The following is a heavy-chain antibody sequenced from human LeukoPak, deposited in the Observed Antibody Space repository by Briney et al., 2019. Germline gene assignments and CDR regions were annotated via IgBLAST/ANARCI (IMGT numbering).Heavy chain of an antibody. V-gene: IGHV3-23*01. Sequence: GGSLRLSCVGSGFTSIAYALTWARQAPGKGLEWVSGISGSGVTTYYADSVKGRFTISRDNSKNTLYLQMNSLRADDTAIYYCARNQQLGGHSYYYYGMDVWGQGTTVTVSS. D-gene: IGHD3-16*01. CDR1: GFTSIAYA. CDR2: ISGSGVTT. J-gene: IGHJ6*02. CDR3: ARNQQLGGHSYYYYGMDV.